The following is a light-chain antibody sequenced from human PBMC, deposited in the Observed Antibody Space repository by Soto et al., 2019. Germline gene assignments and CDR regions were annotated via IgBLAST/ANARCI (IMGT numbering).Light chain of an antibody. CDR3: QSYDSSLSGYVV. CDR1: SSNNGAGYD. CDR2: GNS. J-gene: IGLJ2*01. V-gene: IGLV1-40*01. Sequence: SVLTQPPSVSGAPGQRVIISCTGSSSNNGAGYDVHWYQQLPGTAPKLLIYGNSNRPSGVPDRFSGSKSGTSASLAITGLQAEDEADYYCQSYDSSLSGYVVFGGGTKLTVL.